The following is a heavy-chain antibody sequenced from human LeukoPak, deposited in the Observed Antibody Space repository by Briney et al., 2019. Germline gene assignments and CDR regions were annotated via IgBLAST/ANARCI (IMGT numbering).Heavy chain of an antibody. D-gene: IGHD2-2*01. V-gene: IGHV3-48*04. CDR2: ISSSGSTI. J-gene: IGHJ4*02. CDR1: GFTFSSYA. Sequence: QPGGSLRLSCAASGFTFSSYAMSWVRQAPGKGLEWVSYISSSGSTIYYADSVKGRFTISRDNAKNSLYLQMNSLRAEDTAVYYCARGGEYEYRLTRSEVFDYWGQGTLVTVSS. CDR3: ARGGEYEYRLTRSEVFDY.